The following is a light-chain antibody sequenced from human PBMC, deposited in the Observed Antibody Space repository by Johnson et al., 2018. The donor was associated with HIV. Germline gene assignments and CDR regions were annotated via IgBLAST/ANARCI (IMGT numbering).Light chain of an antibody. CDR2: ENN. CDR3: GTWDSSLSAHYV. CDR1: SSNIGNNY. J-gene: IGLJ1*01. Sequence: QSVFTQPPSVSAAPGQKVTISCSGSSSNIGNNYVSWYQHLPGTAPKLLICENNKRPSVIPDRFSGSKSGTSATLGITGLQTGDEADYYCGTWDSSLSAHYVFGTGTKVTVL. V-gene: IGLV1-51*02.